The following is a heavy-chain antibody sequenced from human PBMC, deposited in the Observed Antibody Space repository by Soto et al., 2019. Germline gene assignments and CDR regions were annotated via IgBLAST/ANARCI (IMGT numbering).Heavy chain of an antibody. J-gene: IGHJ6*02. CDR1: GFTFSSYW. V-gene: IGHV3-74*01. Sequence: EVQLVESGGGLVQPGGSLRLSCAASGFTFSSYWMHCVRQAPGKGLVWVSRINSDGSSTSYADSVKGRFTISRDNAKNTLYLQMNSLRAEDTAVYYCARDSPFNYYYYGMDVWGQGTTVTVSS. CDR3: ARDSPFNYYYYGMDV. CDR2: INSDGSST.